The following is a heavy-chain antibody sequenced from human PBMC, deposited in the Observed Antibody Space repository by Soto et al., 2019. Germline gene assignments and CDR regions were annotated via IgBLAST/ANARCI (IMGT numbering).Heavy chain of an antibody. CDR3: ARDLSSCSSARCYSYYYGMDV. D-gene: IGHD2-2*01. CDR1: GFTFRDYW. J-gene: IGHJ6*02. CDR2: IISDGSYT. Sequence: PGGSLRLSCSASGFTFRDYWMYWVRQAPGKGLVWVSRIISDGSYTFYADSVKGRFTISRDNAKNTLYLQMNSLRAEDTAVYYCARDLSSCSSARCYSYYYGMDVWGQGTSVTVSS. V-gene: IGHV3-74*01.